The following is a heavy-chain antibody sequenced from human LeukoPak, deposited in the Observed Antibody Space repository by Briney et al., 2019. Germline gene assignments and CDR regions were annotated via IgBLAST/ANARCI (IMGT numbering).Heavy chain of an antibody. V-gene: IGHV1-69*13. J-gene: IGHJ3*02. Sequence: ASVKVSCKVSGYTLTELSMHWVRQAPGQGLEWMGGIIPIFGTANYAQKFQGRVTITADESTSTAYMELSSLRSEDTAVYYCAGGLHSGYDAYCSGGSCYLADAFDIWGQGTMVTVSS. CDR3: AGGLHSGYDAYCSGGSCYLADAFDI. CDR1: GYTLTELS. CDR2: IIPIFGTA. D-gene: IGHD2-15*01.